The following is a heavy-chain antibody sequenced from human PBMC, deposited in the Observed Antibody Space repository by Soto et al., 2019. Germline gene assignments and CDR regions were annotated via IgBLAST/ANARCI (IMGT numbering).Heavy chain of an antibody. CDR2: IYWNDDK. J-gene: IGHJ6*02. CDR1: GFSLSTSGVG. D-gene: IGHD3-3*01. CDR3: AHIPLEWLYTKIRYYYYYYGMDV. V-gene: IGHV2-5*01. Sequence: GSGPTLVNPTQTLTLTCTFSGFSLSTSGVGVGWIRQPPGKALEWLALIYWNDDKRYSPSLKSRLTITKDTSKNQVVLTMTNMDPVDTATYYCAHIPLEWLYTKIRYYYYYYGMDVWGQGTTVNVSS.